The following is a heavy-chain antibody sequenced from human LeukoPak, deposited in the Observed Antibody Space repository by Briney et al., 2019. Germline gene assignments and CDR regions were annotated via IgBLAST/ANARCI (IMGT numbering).Heavy chain of an antibody. J-gene: IGHJ4*02. CDR2: ISSSGMTK. CDR1: GFPFSSYE. D-gene: IGHD3-16*02. CDR3: ARDGRSRGLSHVNFDY. Sequence: GGSLRLSCAASGFPFSSYEMNWVRQAPGKGLEWVSYISSSGMTKYYAVSVKGRFTMSRDNAKNSLYLQLNSLRAEDTAVYYCARDGRSRGLSHVNFDYWGQGALVTVSS. V-gene: IGHV3-48*03.